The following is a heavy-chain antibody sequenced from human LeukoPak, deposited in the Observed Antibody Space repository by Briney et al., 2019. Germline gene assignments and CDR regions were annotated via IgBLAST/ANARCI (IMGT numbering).Heavy chain of an antibody. D-gene: IGHD2-2*01. CDR3: AREGCSSTSCYFFDY. Sequence: GSVKVSCKASGYTFTGYYMHWVRQAPGQGLEWMGWINPNSGGTNYAQKFQGRVTMTRDTSISTAYMELSRLRSDDTAVYYCAREGCSSTSCYFFDYWGQGTLVTVSS. V-gene: IGHV1-2*02. J-gene: IGHJ4*02. CDR2: INPNSGGT. CDR1: GYTFTGYY.